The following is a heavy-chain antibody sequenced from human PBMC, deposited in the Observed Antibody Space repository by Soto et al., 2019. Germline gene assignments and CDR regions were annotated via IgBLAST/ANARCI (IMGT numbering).Heavy chain of an antibody. D-gene: IGHD6-13*01. CDR2: IRQDGREE. Sequence: EMQLVESGGGLVHPGGSLGLSCAASGFTFSSHWMSWVRQAPGKGLEWMANIRQDGREEQYMDSVKGRFTLSRDNAKNSLYLQMNGLRVEDTAVYYCAKSEGYSFDIRGQGTMVTVSS. CDR1: GFTFSSHW. CDR3: AKSEGYSFDI. J-gene: IGHJ3*02. V-gene: IGHV3-7*01.